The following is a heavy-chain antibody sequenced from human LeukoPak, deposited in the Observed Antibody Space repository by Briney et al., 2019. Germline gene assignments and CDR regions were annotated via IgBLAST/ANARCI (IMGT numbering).Heavy chain of an antibody. CDR3: ARDTSYNYGAHAMDV. CDR2: MGGSGDTT. J-gene: IGHJ6*02. CDR1: GFTLCGYA. V-gene: IGHV3-23*01. Sequence: PGGSLRHSCAASGFTLCGYAMACVPQAPGERVEWGSDMGGSGDTTRYADSVKGRFTISRDNSKNTVYLQLNSLRGEDTAIYYCARDTSYNYGAHAMDVWGQGTTVTVSS. D-gene: IGHD4/OR15-4a*01.